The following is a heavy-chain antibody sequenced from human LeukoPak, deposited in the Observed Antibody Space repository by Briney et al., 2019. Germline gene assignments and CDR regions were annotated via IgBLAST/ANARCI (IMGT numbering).Heavy chain of an antibody. CDR2: INPSAST. CDR3: ARGRHDITMIVVVMTSVSYYLDV. Sequence: SETLSLTCAVCGGSFSGYHWTWIRQSPGKGLEWIGDINPSASTYYNPSLKSRLTISVDTSKNQFSLKLRSVTAADTAVYYCARGRHDITMIVVVMTSVSYYLDVWGKGTTVTVS. V-gene: IGHV4-34*01. CDR1: GGSFSGYH. D-gene: IGHD3-22*01. J-gene: IGHJ6*03.